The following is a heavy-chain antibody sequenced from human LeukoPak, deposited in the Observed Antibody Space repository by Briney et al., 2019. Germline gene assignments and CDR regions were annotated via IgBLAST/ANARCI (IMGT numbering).Heavy chain of an antibody. Sequence: PGGSLRLSCEASEFTVSSNYMSWVRQAPGKGLEWVSVIYNVGTTYYADSVKGRFTISRDSSKNTLYLQMNDLRAEDTAVYYYARARPYSGYFDYWAQGTLVTVSS. CDR3: ARARPYSGYFDY. D-gene: IGHD1-26*01. CDR2: IYNVGTT. CDR1: EFTVSSNY. J-gene: IGHJ4*02. V-gene: IGHV3-53*01.